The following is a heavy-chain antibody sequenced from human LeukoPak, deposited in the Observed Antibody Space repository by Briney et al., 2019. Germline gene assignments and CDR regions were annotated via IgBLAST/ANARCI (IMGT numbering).Heavy chain of an antibody. J-gene: IGHJ4*02. CDR2: IYTSGST. Sequence: PSETLSLTCTVSGGSISSDYWSWIRQPAGKGLEWIGRIYTSGSTNYNPSLKSRVTMSVDTSKNQFSLKLSSVTAADTAVYYCARWGYCSGGSCWGFDYWGQGTLVTVSS. CDR1: GGSISSDY. D-gene: IGHD2-15*01. CDR3: ARWGYCSGGSCWGFDY. V-gene: IGHV4-4*07.